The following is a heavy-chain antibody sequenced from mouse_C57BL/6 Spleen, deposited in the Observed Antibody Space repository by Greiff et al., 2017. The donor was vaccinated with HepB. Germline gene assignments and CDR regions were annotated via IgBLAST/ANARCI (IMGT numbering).Heavy chain of an antibody. CDR3: TVDSYDYAMDY. J-gene: IGHJ4*01. CDR1: GFTFSNYW. Sequence: EVQRVESGGGLVQPGGSMKLSCVASGFTFSNYWMNWVRQSPEKGLEWVAQIRLKSDNYATHYAESVKGRFTISRDDSKSSVYLQMNNLRAEDTGIYYCTVDSYDYAMDYWGQGTSVTVSS. CDR2: IRLKSDNYAT. V-gene: IGHV6-3*01. D-gene: IGHD2-12*01.